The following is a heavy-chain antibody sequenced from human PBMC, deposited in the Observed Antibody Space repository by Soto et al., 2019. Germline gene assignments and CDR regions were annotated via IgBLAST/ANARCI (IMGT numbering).Heavy chain of an antibody. CDR3: ARRGGGDYLFDS. V-gene: IGHV4-39*01. J-gene: IGHJ4*02. CDR2: IFYSGGT. D-gene: IGHD4-17*01. CDR1: GDSISTSNYY. Sequence: TSETLSLTCTVSGDSISTSNYYWGWIRQPPGEGLEWIGHIFYSGGTYYNPSLKSRVTISVDTSKNQFSLKLNSITAADTAVYFCARRGGGDYLFDSWGQGMPVTVSS.